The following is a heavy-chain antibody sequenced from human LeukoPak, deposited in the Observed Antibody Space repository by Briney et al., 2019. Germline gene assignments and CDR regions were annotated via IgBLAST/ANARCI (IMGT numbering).Heavy chain of an antibody. Sequence: GRSLRLSCAASGFTFSDYAMHWVRQAPGKGLEWVAVISHDGINKYYADSVKGRFSISRDNSKKTLYLQVNNLRPEDTAVYYCARVENFRGDCPIFDYWGQGTLVTVSS. CDR1: GFTFSDYA. V-gene: IGHV3-30-3*01. CDR3: ARVENFRGDCPIFDY. CDR2: ISHDGINK. J-gene: IGHJ4*02. D-gene: IGHD2-21*02.